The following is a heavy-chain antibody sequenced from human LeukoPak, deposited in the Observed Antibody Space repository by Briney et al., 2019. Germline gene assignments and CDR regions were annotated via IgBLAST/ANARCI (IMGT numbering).Heavy chain of an antibody. CDR2: ISAYNGNT. V-gene: IGHV1-18*01. CDR1: GYTFTSYG. CDR3: ARDTGVRPRVAHFDY. Sequence: ASVKVSCKASGYTFTSYGISWVRQAPGQGLEWMGWISAYNGNTNYAQKLQGRVTMTTDTSTSTAYMELRSLRSDDTAVYYCARDTGVRPRVAHFDYWGQGTLVTVSS. J-gene: IGHJ4*02. D-gene: IGHD1-14*01.